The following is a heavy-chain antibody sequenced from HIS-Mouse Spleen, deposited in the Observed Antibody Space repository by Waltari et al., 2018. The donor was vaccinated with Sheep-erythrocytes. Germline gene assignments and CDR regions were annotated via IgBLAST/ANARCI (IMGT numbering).Heavy chain of an antibody. V-gene: IGHV4-38-2*02. Sequence: QVQLQESGPGLVKPSETLSLTCTVSGYSISSGYYWGWIRQPPGKGLEWIGSIYHSGRTYYNPALKSRVTISVDTSKNQFSLKLSSVTAADTAVYYCARVSAYSSSWYYFDYWGQGTLVTVSS. CDR3: ARVSAYSSSWYYFDY. CDR2: IYHSGRT. CDR1: GYSISSGYY. J-gene: IGHJ4*02. D-gene: IGHD6-13*01.